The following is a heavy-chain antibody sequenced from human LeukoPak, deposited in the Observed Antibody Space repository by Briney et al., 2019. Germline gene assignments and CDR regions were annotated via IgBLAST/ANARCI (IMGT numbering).Heavy chain of an antibody. V-gene: IGHV1-69*05. CDR1: GGTFSSYA. CDR2: IIPIFGTA. CDR3: AREASLYY. J-gene: IGHJ4*02. Sequence: SVKVSCKASGGTFSSYAISWVRQAPGQGLEWMGGIIPIFGTANYAQKFQGRVTMTTDTSTSTAYMELRSLRSDDTAVYYCAREASLYYWGQGTLVTVSS.